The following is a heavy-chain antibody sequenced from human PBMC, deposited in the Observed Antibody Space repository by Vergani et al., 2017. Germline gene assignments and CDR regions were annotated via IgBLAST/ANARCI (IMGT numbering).Heavy chain of an antibody. CDR2: IYYSGST. CDR3: ASHIAYXGGDCYPYYYGMDV. D-gene: IGHD2-21*02. CDR1: GGSISSSSYY. J-gene: IGHJ6*02. Sequence: QLQLQESGPGLVKPSETLPLTCTVSGGSISSSSYYWGWIRQPPGKGLEWIGSIYYSGSTYYNPSLKSRVTISVDTSKNQFSLKLSSVTAADTAVYYCASHIAYXGGDCYPYYYGMDVWGQGTTVTVSS. V-gene: IGHV4-39*01.